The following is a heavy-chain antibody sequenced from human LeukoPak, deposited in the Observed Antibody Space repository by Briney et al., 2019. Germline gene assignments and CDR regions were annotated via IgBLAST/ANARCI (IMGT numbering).Heavy chain of an antibody. CDR1: GFTVSSNY. Sequence: GGSLRLSCAASGFTVSSNYMSWVRQAPGKGLEWVSVIYSGGSTYYADSVKGRFTISRDNSKNTLYLQMNSLRAEDTAVYYCARDRDSYGFDYWGQGILVTVSS. V-gene: IGHV3-53*01. J-gene: IGHJ4*02. D-gene: IGHD5-18*01. CDR3: ARDRDSYGFDY. CDR2: IYSGGST.